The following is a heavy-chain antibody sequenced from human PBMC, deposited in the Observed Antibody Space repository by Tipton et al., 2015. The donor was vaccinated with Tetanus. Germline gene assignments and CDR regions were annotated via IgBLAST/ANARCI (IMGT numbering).Heavy chain of an antibody. CDR2: ISHSGSS. V-gene: IGHV4-61*06. D-gene: IGHD5-24*01. CDR3: ARGGRDAYNNPLGAFDV. CDR1: GGSITSDNHY. J-gene: IGHJ3*01. Sequence: SGGSITSDNHYWNWVRQSPGKGLEWIGEISHSGSSSYSPSLKSRVTISVDTSKNQFSLRLRSVAAADTAVYYCARGGRDAYNNPLGAFDVWGRGTTVTVSS.